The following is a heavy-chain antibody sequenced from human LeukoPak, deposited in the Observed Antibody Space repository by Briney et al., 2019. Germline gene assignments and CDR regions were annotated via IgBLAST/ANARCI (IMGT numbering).Heavy chain of an antibody. D-gene: IGHD1-26*01. CDR2: INPKSGGT. Sequence: ASVKVSCKASGYTFTNYYMHWVRQGPGLGFEWMGWINPKSGGTSYPQKFQGRLTMTRDTSISTAYMELSRLGSEDTAVYYCVPSANYYYFDYWGQGTLVTVSS. V-gene: IGHV1-2*02. CDR3: VPSANYYYFDY. J-gene: IGHJ4*02. CDR1: GYTFTNYY.